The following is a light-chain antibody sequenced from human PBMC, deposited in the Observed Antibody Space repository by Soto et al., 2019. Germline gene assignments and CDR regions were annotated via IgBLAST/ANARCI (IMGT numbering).Light chain of an antibody. CDR3: QLSYIMSEGYT. CDR2: AAS. J-gene: IGKJ2*01. V-gene: IGKV1-39*01. CDR1: QSISNH. Sequence: DIQVTQSPSSLSASAGDRVTIKCRASQSISNHLNWYQQKPGKAPEHLIYAASSFQNGVPSRFSGCRSGTQFTVTITSLQPEDFATYYCQLSYIMSEGYTFGQGTKLEIK.